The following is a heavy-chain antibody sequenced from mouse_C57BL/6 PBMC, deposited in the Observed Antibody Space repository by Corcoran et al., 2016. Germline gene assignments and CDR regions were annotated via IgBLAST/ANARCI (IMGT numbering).Heavy chain of an antibody. J-gene: IGHJ1*03. CDR3: APWGYHWYFDV. CDR2: INPNNGGT. D-gene: IGHD2-2*01. CDR1: GYTFTDYY. Sequence: EVQLQQSGPELVKPGASVKISCKASGYTFTDYYMNWVKQSHGKSLEWIGDINPNNGGTSYNQKFKGKATLTVDKSSSTAYMELRSLTSEDSAVYYCAPWGYHWYFDVWGTGTTVTVSS. V-gene: IGHV1-26*01.